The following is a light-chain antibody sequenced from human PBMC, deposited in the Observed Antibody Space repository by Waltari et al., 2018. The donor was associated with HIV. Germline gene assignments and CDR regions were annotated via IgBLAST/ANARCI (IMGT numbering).Light chain of an antibody. CDR2: DVS. CDR1: RSDVGGYNY. CDR3: CSYAGSYIWV. V-gene: IGLV2-11*01. Sequence: QSALTQPRSVSGSPGQSVTISCTETRSDVGGYNYVSWYQQNPGKAPNVMIYDVSKRPSGVPGGFSGSKSGNTASLTISGLQAEDEADYYCCSYAGSYIWVFGGGTKLTVL. J-gene: IGLJ3*02.